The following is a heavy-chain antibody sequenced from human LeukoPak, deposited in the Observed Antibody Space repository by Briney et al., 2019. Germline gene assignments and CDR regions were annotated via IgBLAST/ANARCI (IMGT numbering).Heavy chain of an antibody. Sequence: PGGSLKLSCAASAVTASSNSMCCGRQAPGKGLEWVSVIYSGGNTYYADSVKGRFTISRDNSKNTLYLQMNSLRAEDTAVYYCGSNRYDSRGDYWGQGTLVTVSS. V-gene: IGHV3-53*01. D-gene: IGHD3-10*01. CDR2: IYSGGNT. J-gene: IGHJ4*02. CDR3: GSNRYDSRGDY. CDR1: AVTASSNS.